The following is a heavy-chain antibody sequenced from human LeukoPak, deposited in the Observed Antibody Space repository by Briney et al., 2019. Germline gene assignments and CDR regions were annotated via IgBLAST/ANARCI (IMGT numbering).Heavy chain of an antibody. Sequence: PSETLSLTCTVSGGSISSYYWSWIRQPAGKGLEWIGRIYTSGSTNYNPSPKSRVTISVDKSKNQFSLKLSSVTAADTAVYYCARDRSSSSAYYYYYYYMDVWGKGTTVTVSS. D-gene: IGHD6-6*01. CDR1: GGSISSYY. J-gene: IGHJ6*03. V-gene: IGHV4-4*07. CDR3: ARDRSSSSAYYYYYYYMDV. CDR2: IYTSGST.